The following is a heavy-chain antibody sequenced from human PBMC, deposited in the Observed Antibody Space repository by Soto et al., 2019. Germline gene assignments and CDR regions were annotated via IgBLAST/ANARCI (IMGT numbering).Heavy chain of an antibody. V-gene: IGHV3-66*01. CDR3: ARDTLGGAYDFLH. CDR2: ISSGGST. J-gene: IGHJ4*02. Sequence: EVQLVESGGGLVQPGGSLRLSCAASGFTVSNLYITWVRQAPGKGLQWVAVISSGGSTYYADSVKGRFTISRDNSKITLYLEMNSLRAEDTAVYYCARDTLGGAYDFLHGGQGTLVTVSS. D-gene: IGHD3-3*01. CDR1: GFTVSNLY.